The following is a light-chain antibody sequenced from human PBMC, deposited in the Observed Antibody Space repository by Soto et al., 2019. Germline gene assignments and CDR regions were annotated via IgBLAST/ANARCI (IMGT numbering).Light chain of an antibody. CDR1: QSISNH. CDR3: QQSYSSPPT. V-gene: IGKV1-39*01. J-gene: IGKJ1*01. Sequence: DGQTTLSLSTLSGSLGDRVIITCRASQSISNHLNWYQQKPGKAPKLLVFAASSLQSGVPSRFSGSRSGPDFTLTISSLQPEDFATYYCQQSYSSPPTCGKGTKVDIK. CDR2: AAS.